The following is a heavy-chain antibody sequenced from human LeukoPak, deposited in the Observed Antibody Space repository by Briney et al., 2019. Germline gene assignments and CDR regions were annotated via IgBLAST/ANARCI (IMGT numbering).Heavy chain of an antibody. V-gene: IGHV1-69*13. CDR3: AKDESPLGRWLVHGVY. CDR2: IIPIFGTA. CDR1: GYPFTGYY. Sequence: GASVKVSCKASGYPFTGYYMHWVRQAPGQGLEWMGWIIPIFGTANYAQKFQGRVTITADESTSTAYMELSSLRSEDTAVYYCAKDESPLGRWLVHGVYWGQGTLVTVSS. D-gene: IGHD6-19*01. J-gene: IGHJ4*02.